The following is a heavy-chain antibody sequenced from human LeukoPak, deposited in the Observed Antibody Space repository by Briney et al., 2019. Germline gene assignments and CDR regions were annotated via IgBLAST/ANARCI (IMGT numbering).Heavy chain of an antibody. D-gene: IGHD2-2*01. V-gene: IGHV1-24*01. Sequence: ASVTVSCTVSGYTLTELSMHWVRQAPGKGLEWMGGFDPEGGETIYAQKFQGRVTMTEDTSTDTAYMELSSLRSEDTAVYYCATVPSYCSGTSCYVFDYWGQGTLVTVSS. J-gene: IGHJ4*02. CDR2: FDPEGGET. CDR3: ATVPSYCSGTSCYVFDY. CDR1: GYTLTELS.